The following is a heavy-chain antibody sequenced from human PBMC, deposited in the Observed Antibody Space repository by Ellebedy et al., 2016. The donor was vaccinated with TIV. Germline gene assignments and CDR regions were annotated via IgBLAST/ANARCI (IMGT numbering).Heavy chain of an antibody. CDR2: ISYDGSNK. CDR3: ARASARGSYSLDY. CDR1: GFTFSSYA. J-gene: IGHJ4*02. V-gene: IGHV3-30*04. D-gene: IGHD1-26*01. Sequence: GESLKISXAASGFTFSSYAMHWVRQAPGKGLEWVAVISYDGSNKYYADSVKGRFTISRDNSKNTLYLQMNSLRAEDTAVYYCARASARGSYSLDYWGQGTLVTVSS.